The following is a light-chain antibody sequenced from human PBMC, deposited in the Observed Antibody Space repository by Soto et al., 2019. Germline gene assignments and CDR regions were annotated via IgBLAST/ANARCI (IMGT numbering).Light chain of an antibody. Sequence: QSALTQPASVSGSPGQSITISCTGTSSDVGGYNFVSWNQQHPGNAPKLIIYDVTSRPSGVSNRFSGSKSGNAASLTISGLQAEDEALYYCNSYTTSGAVVFGGGTKLTVL. J-gene: IGLJ3*02. CDR1: SSDVGGYNF. V-gene: IGLV2-14*03. CDR2: DVT. CDR3: NSYTTSGAVV.